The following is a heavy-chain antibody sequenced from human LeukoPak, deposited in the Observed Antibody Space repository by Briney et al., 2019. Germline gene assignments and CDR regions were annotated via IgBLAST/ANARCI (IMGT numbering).Heavy chain of an antibody. CDR2: INHSGST. CDR3: ASEGATWDYYYYMDV. Sequence: SETLSLTCAVYGGSFSGYYWSWIRQPPGKGLEWIGEINHSGSTYYNPSLKSRVTISVDTSKNQFSLKLSSVTAADTAVYYCASEGATWDYYYYMDVWGKGTTVTVSS. D-gene: IGHD5-24*01. CDR1: GGSFSGYY. J-gene: IGHJ6*03. V-gene: IGHV4-34*01.